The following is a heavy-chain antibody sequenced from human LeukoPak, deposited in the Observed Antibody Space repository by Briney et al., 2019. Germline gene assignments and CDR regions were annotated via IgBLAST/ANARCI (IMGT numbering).Heavy chain of an antibody. J-gene: IGHJ3*02. V-gene: IGHV3-30-3*01. D-gene: IGHD6-13*01. Sequence: GGSLRLSCAASGFTFSSYAMHWVRQAPGKGLEWVAVISYDGSNKYYADSVKGRFTISRDNSKNTLYLQMNSLRAEDTAVYYCARVVDSSSFDALDIWGQGTMVTVSS. CDR2: ISYDGSNK. CDR1: GFTFSSYA. CDR3: ARVVDSSSFDALDI.